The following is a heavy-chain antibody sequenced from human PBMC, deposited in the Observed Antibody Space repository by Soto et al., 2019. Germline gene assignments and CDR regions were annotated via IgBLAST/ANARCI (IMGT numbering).Heavy chain of an antibody. CDR3: ARDGSPHTAMARPQRYYYYYYGMDV. J-gene: IGHJ6*02. V-gene: IGHV3-66*01. Sequence: EVQLVESGGGLVQPGGSLRLSCAASGFTVSSNYMSWVRQAPGKGLEWVSVIYSGGSTYYADSVKGRFTISRDNSKNTLYLQMNSLRAEDTAVYYCARDGSPHTAMARPQRYYYYYYGMDVWGQGTTVTVSS. CDR1: GFTVSSNY. D-gene: IGHD5-18*01. CDR2: IYSGGST.